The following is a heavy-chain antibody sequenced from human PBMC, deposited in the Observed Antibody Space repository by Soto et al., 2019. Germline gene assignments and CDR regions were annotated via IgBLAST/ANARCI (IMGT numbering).Heavy chain of an antibody. V-gene: IGHV3-23*01. CDR3: AKAKNDYNWDNRPPFDY. Sequence: GGSLRLSCEASGFTLRNYAMTWIRQAPGKGLEWVSLISANDVGTYYAESVKTRFTISTDQSRNTVYLQMDSLRADDTAIYYCAKAKNDYNWDNRPPFDYWGQGTLVTVYS. J-gene: IGHJ4*02. CDR2: ISANDVGT. CDR1: GFTLRNYA. D-gene: IGHD1-20*01.